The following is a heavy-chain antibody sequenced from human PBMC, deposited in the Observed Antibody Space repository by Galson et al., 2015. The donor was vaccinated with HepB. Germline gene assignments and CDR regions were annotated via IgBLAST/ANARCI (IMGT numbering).Heavy chain of an antibody. CDR2: IDPSDSYT. D-gene: IGHD3-10*01. CDR1: GYSFATKW. J-gene: IGHJ3*02. Sequence: QSGAEVNKPGESLRISCKASGYSFATKWNSWVRQMPGKGPEWTGRIDPSDSYTNYSPSFQGHVTFSADKSISTAYLDWSSLKASDTSMYYCSSPPGDGLRGTFDIWGQGTMVTVS. V-gene: IGHV5-10-1*01. CDR3: SSPPGDGLRGTFDI.